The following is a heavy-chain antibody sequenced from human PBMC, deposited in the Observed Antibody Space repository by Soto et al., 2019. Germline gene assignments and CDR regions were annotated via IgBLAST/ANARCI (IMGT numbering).Heavy chain of an antibody. J-gene: IGHJ4*02. V-gene: IGHV3-23*01. D-gene: IGHD6-19*01. Sequence: EVQLLDSGGGLVQPGGSLRLSCAASGFTFSSYAMSWVRQAPGKGLEWVSVIDDSGGSTYYADSVKGRFTISRDNSKNTLYLQMNSLRAEDTTVYHCAKGGSNSGWTYFDYWGQGTLVTVSS. CDR1: GFTFSSYA. CDR3: AKGGSNSGWTYFDY. CDR2: IDDSGGST.